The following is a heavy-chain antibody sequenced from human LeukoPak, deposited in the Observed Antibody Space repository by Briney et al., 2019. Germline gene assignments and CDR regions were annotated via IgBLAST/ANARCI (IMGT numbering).Heavy chain of an antibody. D-gene: IGHD3-3*01. CDR3: ARDPARTIFGVVIDYYFDY. V-gene: IGHV3-48*03. J-gene: IGHJ4*02. CDR2: ISSSGSTI. Sequence: PGGSLRLSCAASGFTFSSYEMSWVRQAPGKGLEWVSYISSSGSTIYYADSVKGRFTISRDNAKNSLYLQMNSLRAEDTAVYYCARDPARTIFGVVIDYYFDYWGQGALVTVSS. CDR1: GFTFSSYE.